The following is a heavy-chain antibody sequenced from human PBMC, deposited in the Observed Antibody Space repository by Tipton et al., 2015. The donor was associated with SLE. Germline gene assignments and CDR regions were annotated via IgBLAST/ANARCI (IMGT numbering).Heavy chain of an antibody. D-gene: IGHD6-6*01. CDR1: GFTFNTYW. Sequence: SLRLSCAASGFTFNTYWMHWVRQAPGKGLVWVSRIKTDGSSTDYADSVKGRFTISRDNAKNTLYLQMNSLRAEDTAIYYCARAGVGGSSSNDAFDIWGQGTMVTVSS. CDR2: IKTDGSST. J-gene: IGHJ3*02. CDR3: ARAGVGGSSSNDAFDI. V-gene: IGHV3-74*01.